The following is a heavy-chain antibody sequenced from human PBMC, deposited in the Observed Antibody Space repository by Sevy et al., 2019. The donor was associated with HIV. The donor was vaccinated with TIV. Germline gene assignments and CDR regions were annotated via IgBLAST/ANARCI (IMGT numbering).Heavy chain of an antibody. CDR2: ISESGGTT. J-gene: IGHJ4*02. CDR1: GFRFSNYT. CDR3: ASRPSYGSSWYYSDY. D-gene: IGHD6-13*01. V-gene: IGHV3-23*01. Sequence: GGSLRLSCAAPGFRFSNYTISWVRQAPGKGLEWVTVISESGGTTYYADSVKGRFTISRDNSKNTVHLQMNSLRVEDTAVYYCASRPSYGSSWYYSDYWGQGTLVTVSS.